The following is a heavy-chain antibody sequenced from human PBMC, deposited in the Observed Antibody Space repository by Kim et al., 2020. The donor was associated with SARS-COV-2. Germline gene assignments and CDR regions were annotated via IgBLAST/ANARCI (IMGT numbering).Heavy chain of an antibody. CDR3: ARQDYYGSGSYYRYYYYGMDV. V-gene: IGHV5-51*01. J-gene: IGHJ6*02. Sequence: GESLKISCKGSGYSFTSYWIGWVRQMPGKGLEWMGIIYPGDSDTRYSPSFQGQVTISADKSISTAYLQWSSLKASDTAMYYCARQDYYGSGSYYRYYYYGMDVWGQGTTVTVSS. CDR2: IYPGDSDT. D-gene: IGHD3-10*01. CDR1: GYSFTSYW.